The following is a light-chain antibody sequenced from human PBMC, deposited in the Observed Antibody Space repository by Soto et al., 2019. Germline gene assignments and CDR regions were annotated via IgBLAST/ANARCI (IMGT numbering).Light chain of an antibody. J-gene: IGKJ5*01. V-gene: IGKV3-11*01. CDR1: QSVSSY. CDR3: QQRSNWPPIT. Sequence: EIVLTQSPATLSLSPGERATLSCRASQSVSSYLAWYQQKPGQAPRLLIYGASSMATGIPARFSGSGSGTDFTLTISTLDPEDLVVYYCQQRSNWPPITFGQGTRLEIK. CDR2: GAS.